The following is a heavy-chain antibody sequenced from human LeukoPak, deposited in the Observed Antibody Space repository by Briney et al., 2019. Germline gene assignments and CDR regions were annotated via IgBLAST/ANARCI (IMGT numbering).Heavy chain of an antibody. D-gene: IGHD6-19*01. V-gene: IGHV5-10-1*01. CDR1: GXSFTSNW. Sequence: GESLKISCKGSGXSFTSNWISWVRQMPGKGLEWMGRIDPTDSYTYYSPSFQGHVTISTDKSITTAFLQWSSLRASDTAIYYCARQSRSAWYVFDFWGQGTLVTVSS. J-gene: IGHJ4*02. CDR3: ARQSRSAWYVFDF. CDR2: IDPTDSYT.